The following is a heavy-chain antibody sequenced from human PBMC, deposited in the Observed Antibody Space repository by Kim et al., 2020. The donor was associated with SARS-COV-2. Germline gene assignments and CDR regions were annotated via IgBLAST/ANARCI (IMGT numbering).Heavy chain of an antibody. Sequence: GGSLRLSCAASGFSFSNYWMYWVRQVPGKGLVYVSRINSDGSSAIYADSVRGRFTFSRDNAKNTLYLQMNSLRAEDTSVYHCASKTAGYYHYAMDVWGQGTTVTVSS. CDR2: INSDGSSA. V-gene: IGHV3-74*01. CDR3: ASKTAGYYHYAMDV. J-gene: IGHJ6*02. CDR1: GFSFSNYW. D-gene: IGHD1-1*01.